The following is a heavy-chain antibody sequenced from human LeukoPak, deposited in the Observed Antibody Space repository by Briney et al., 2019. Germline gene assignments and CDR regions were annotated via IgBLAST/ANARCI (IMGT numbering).Heavy chain of an antibody. J-gene: IGHJ4*02. CDR2: IIPIFGTA. V-gene: IGHV1-69*06. CDR3: ARDPHLYCSSTSCYFNDY. CDR1: GGTFSSYA. Sequence: GASVKVSCKASGGTFSSYAISWVRQAPGQGLEWMGGIIPIFGTANYAQKFQGRVTITADKSTSTAYMGLSSLRSEDTAVYYCARDPHLYCSSTSCYFNDYWGQGTLVTVSS. D-gene: IGHD2-2*01.